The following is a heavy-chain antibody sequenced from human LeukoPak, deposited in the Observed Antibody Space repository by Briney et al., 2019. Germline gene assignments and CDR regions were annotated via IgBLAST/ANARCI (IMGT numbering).Heavy chain of an antibody. CDR2: IYYSGST. J-gene: IGHJ5*02. CDR1: GGSISSSSYY. CDR3: ARDYRDSSSWYEFNWFDP. D-gene: IGHD6-13*01. V-gene: IGHV4-39*07. Sequence: SETLSLTCTVSGGSISSSSYYWGWIRQPPGKGLEWIGSIYYSGSTYYNPSLKSRVTISVDTSKNQFSLKLSSVTAADTAVYYCARDYRDSSSWYEFNWFDPWGQGTLVTVSS.